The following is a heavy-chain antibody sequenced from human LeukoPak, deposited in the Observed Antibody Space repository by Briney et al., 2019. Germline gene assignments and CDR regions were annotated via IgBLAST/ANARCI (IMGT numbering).Heavy chain of an antibody. CDR2: INSDGYST. CDR3: ARDRRGYSGYDPGWFDP. J-gene: IGHJ5*02. Sequence: GGSPRLSCVASGFTFSSYWMHWVRQAPGKGLVWVSRINSDGYSTSYADSVKGRFTISRDNAKNTVYLQMNSLRAEDTAVYYCARDRRGYSGYDPGWFDPWGQGTLVTVSS. D-gene: IGHD5-12*01. CDR1: GFTFSSYW. V-gene: IGHV3-74*01.